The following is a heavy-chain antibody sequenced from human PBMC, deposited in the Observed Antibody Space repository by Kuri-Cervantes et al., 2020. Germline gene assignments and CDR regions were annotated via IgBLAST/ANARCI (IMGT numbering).Heavy chain of an antibody. V-gene: IGHV3-53*05. Sequence: GESLKISCAASGFTVSSNYMSWVRQAPGKGLEWVSVIYSGGSTYYADSVKGRFTISRDNSKNTLYLQMNSLRAEDTAVYYCAGDRNPYYDILTGYKQTYYYYGMDVWGQGTTVTVSS. CDR3: AGDRNPYYDILTGYKQTYYYYGMDV. CDR1: GFTVSSNY. D-gene: IGHD3-9*01. J-gene: IGHJ6*02. CDR2: IYSGGST.